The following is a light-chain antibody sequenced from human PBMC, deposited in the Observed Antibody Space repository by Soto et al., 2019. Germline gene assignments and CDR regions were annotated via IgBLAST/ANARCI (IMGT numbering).Light chain of an antibody. CDR3: CSYGSGNSYV. Sequence: QSALTQPASVSGSPGQSITISCTGTSSDVGSYNFLSWYQQHPGTAPKLMIYEVSKRPSGVSSRFAGSKSGNTASLTIAVLQAEDEAYYCCCSYGSGNSYVFGTGTKLTVL. CDR2: EVS. J-gene: IGLJ1*01. CDR1: SSDVGSYNF. V-gene: IGLV2-23*02.